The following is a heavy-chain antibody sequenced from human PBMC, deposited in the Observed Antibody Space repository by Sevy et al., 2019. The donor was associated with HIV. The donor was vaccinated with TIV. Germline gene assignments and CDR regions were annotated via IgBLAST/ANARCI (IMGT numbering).Heavy chain of an antibody. D-gene: IGHD2-8*02. Sequence: GGSLRLSCAASGFSFSNYAMSWVRQAPGKGLEWVSTLIGGGSRTYYADSVTGRVTIPRDNSRNTLYLQMNSLRAEDTAVDHCAKRRVQSGLSGGGANYGWDVCGQGTTVTVSS. CDR2: LIGGGSRT. V-gene: IGHV3-23*01. CDR3: AKRRVQSGLSGGGANYGWDV. J-gene: IGHJ6*02. CDR1: GFSFSNYA.